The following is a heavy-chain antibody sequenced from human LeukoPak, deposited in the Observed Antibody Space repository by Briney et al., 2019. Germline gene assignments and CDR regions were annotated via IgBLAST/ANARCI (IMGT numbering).Heavy chain of an antibody. Sequence: SETLSLTCTVSGVSISTSAYYWGWIRQPPGKGLDWIGNIYYSGSTYYNPSLKSRVTISVDSSKNQFSLRLSSVTTADTAVYYCAKSDGYGLIDYWGQGTLVTVSS. CDR2: IYYSGST. CDR3: AKSDGYGLIDY. D-gene: IGHD5-24*01. V-gene: IGHV4-39*01. J-gene: IGHJ4*02. CDR1: GVSISTSAYY.